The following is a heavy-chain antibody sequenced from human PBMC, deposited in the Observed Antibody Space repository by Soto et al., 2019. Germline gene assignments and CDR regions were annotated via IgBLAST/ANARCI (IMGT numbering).Heavy chain of an antibody. D-gene: IGHD6-13*01. J-gene: IGHJ6*03. CDR3: ATDCRYSSSPRCYYYYMDV. CDR2: FDPEDGET. V-gene: IGHV1-24*01. CDR1: GYTLTELS. Sequence: ASVKVSCKVSGYTLTELSMHWVRQAPGKGLEWMGGFDPEDGETIYAQKFQGRVTMTEDTSTDTAYMELSSLRSEDTAVYYCATDCRYSSSPRCYYYYMDVWGKGTTVTVSS.